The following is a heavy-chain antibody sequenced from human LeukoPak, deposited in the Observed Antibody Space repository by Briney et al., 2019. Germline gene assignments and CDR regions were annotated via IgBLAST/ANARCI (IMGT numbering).Heavy chain of an antibody. V-gene: IGHV3-73*01. Sequence: TGGSLRLSCAASGFTFSGSAMHWVRQASGKGLEWVGRIRSKANSNATAYAASVKGRFTISRDDSKNTAYLQMNSLKTEDTAVYYCTRHRSSGWYNWFDPWGQGTLVTVSS. J-gene: IGHJ5*02. CDR1: GFTFSGSA. CDR3: TRHRSSGWYNWFDP. CDR2: IRSKANSNAT. D-gene: IGHD6-19*01.